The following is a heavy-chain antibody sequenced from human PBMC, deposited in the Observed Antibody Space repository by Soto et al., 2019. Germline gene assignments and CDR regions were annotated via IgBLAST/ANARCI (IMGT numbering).Heavy chain of an antibody. D-gene: IGHD6-13*01. CDR2: IIPIFGTA. CDR3: ARDRGYSSSWPGVYYYGMDV. V-gene: IGHV1-69*12. CDR1: GGTFSSYA. Sequence: QVQLVQSGAEVKKPGSSVKVSCKASGGTFSSYAISWVRQAPGQGLEWMGGIIPIFGTANYAQKFQGRVTITADESTSTAYMELSSLRSEDTAVYYCARDRGYSSSWPGVYYYGMDVWGQGTTVTVSS. J-gene: IGHJ6*02.